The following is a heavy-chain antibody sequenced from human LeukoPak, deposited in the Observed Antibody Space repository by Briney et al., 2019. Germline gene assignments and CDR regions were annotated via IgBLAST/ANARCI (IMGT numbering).Heavy chain of an antibody. CDR2: INPNGGNI. D-gene: IGHD2-15*01. V-gene: IGHV1-8*03. CDR3: ARMDGLCSGGSCPNWFDP. CDR1: GYTFTIYD. Sequence: ASVRVSFKSSGYTFTIYDINWVRQATGQGLEWLVCINPNGGNIGYAQKFQGRVTITRNTSISTAYMDLSSLRSEDTAVYYCARMDGLCSGGSCPNWFDPWGQGTLVTVSS. J-gene: IGHJ5*01.